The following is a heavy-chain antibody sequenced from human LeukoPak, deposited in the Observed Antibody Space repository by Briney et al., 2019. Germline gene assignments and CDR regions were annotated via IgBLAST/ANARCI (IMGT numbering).Heavy chain of an antibody. CDR3: ARSLFPDYYGSGDDAFDI. Sequence: GESLKISCKGSGYSFTGYWIGWVRQMPGKGLEWMGIIYPGDSDTRYSPSFQGQVTISADKSISTAYLQWSSLKASDTAMYYCARSLFPDYYGSGDDAFDIWGQGTMVTVSS. J-gene: IGHJ3*02. D-gene: IGHD3-10*01. CDR1: GYSFTGYW. V-gene: IGHV5-51*01. CDR2: IYPGDSDT.